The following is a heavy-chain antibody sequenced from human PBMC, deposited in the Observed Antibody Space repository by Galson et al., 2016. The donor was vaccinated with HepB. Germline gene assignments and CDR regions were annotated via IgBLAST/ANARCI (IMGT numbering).Heavy chain of an antibody. Sequence: SLRLSCAASGFTFGDYALSWVRQAPGKGLEWVGFIRSKAYGGTIESAASVKGRFTISRDDSKSIAYLQMNSLKTEDTAVYYCGTTIYYYYGMDVWGQGTTVTVSS. CDR3: GTTIYYYYGMDV. D-gene: IGHD1-1*01. J-gene: IGHJ6*02. V-gene: IGHV3-49*04. CDR2: IRSKAYGGTI. CDR1: GFTFGDYA.